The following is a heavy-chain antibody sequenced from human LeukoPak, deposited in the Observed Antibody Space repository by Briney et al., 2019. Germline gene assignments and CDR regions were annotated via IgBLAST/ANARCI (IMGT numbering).Heavy chain of an antibody. CDR1: GCTFSNYK. Sequence: WGSLRLSCAASGCTFSNYKMNWARQAPGKGLEWVSYISSSGSIIYYSDSVKGRFTISRDNAKNSLYLQMNSLRAEDTTVYYCARDFGYFWGQGTLVTVSS. CDR3: ARDFGYF. V-gene: IGHV3-48*03. CDR2: ISSSGSII. D-gene: IGHD3-10*01. J-gene: IGHJ4*02.